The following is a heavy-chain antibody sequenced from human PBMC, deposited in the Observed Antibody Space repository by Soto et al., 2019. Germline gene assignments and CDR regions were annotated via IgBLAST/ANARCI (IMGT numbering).Heavy chain of an antibody. Sequence: GASVEVSCKXSGGTFSSYAISWVRQAPGQGLEWMGGIIPIFGTANYAQKFQGRATITADKSTSTAYMELSSLRSEDTAVYYCARASYAGHWFDPWGQGTLVTVSS. CDR3: ARASYAGHWFDP. CDR1: GGTFSSYA. D-gene: IGHD2-2*01. V-gene: IGHV1-69*06. CDR2: IIPIFGTA. J-gene: IGHJ5*02.